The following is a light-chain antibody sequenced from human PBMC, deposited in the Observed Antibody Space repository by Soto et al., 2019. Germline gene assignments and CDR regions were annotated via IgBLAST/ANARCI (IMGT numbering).Light chain of an antibody. CDR2: GAS. CDR1: QSVSSN. J-gene: IGKJ2*01. CDR3: QQGHSFPYT. V-gene: IGKV3-15*01. Sequence: EIVMTQSPATLSVSPGERATLSCRASQSVSSNLAWYQQKPGQAPRLLIYGASTRATGIPARFSGSGSGTEFTLTISSLQSEDFATYYCQQGHSFPYTFGQGTKLEI.